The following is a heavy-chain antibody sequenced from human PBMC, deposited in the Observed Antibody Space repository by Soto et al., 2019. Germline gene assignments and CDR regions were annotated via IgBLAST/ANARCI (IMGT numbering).Heavy chain of an antibody. CDR3: AREVSKYSGYDFDY. J-gene: IGHJ4*02. D-gene: IGHD5-12*01. V-gene: IGHV3-21*01. CDR1: GFTFSSYS. CDR2: ISSSSSYI. Sequence: EVQLVESRGGLVKPGRSLRLSCAASGFTFSSYSMNWVRQAPGKGLEWVSSISSSSSYIYYADSVKGRFTISRDNAKNSLYLQMNSLRAEDTAVYYCAREVSKYSGYDFDYWGQGTLVTVSS.